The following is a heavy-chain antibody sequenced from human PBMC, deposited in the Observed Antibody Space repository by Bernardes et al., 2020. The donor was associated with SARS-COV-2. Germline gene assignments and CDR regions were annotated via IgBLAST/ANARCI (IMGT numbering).Heavy chain of an antibody. D-gene: IGHD1-7*01. V-gene: IGHV1-24*01. CDR2: FDPEDGET. Sequence: ASVKVSCKVSGYTLTELSMHWVRQAPGKGLEWMGGFDPEDGETIYAQKFQGRVTMTEDTSTDTAYMELSSLRSEDTAVYYCATGPPSGTIAWFDPWGQGTLVTVSS. CDR3: ATGPPSGTIAWFDP. CDR1: GYTLTELS. J-gene: IGHJ5*02.